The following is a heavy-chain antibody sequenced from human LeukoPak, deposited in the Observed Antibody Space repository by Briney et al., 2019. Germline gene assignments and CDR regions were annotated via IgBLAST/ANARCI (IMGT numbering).Heavy chain of an antibody. Sequence: VASVKVSCKASGYTFTSYGISWVRQAPGQGLEWMGWISAYNGNTNYAQKLQGRVTMTTDTSTSTAYMELRSLRSDDTAVYYCARGGGGGYASEASDAFDIWGQGTMVTVSS. J-gene: IGHJ3*02. CDR3: ARGGGGGYASEASDAFDI. D-gene: IGHD2-2*01. CDR1: GYTFTSYG. V-gene: IGHV1-18*01. CDR2: ISAYNGNT.